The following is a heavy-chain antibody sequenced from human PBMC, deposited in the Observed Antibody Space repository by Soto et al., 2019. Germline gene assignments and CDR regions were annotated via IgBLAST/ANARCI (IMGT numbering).Heavy chain of an antibody. Sequence: SLSLSRASSRLSVVVSYMNWFRHCQQQGLEWISVIYPDDNTFYAESLRGRITISRDRSKNTVSLKINSLRAEDTAVYYCASLPGAFYYDTSDYDFLDCWGQGALVTVSS. CDR1: RLSVVVSY. J-gene: IGHJ4*02. CDR2: IYPDDNT. V-gene: IGHV3-66*01. D-gene: IGHD3-22*01. CDR3: ASLPGAFYYDTSDYDFLDC.